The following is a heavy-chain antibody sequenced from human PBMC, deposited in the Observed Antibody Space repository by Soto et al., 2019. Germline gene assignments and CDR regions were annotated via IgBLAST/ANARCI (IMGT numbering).Heavy chain of an antibody. J-gene: IGHJ5*02. D-gene: IGHD1-1*01. V-gene: IGHV4-31*03. Sequence: QVQLQESGPGLVKASQTLSLTCTVSGVSIRNGNYYWSWIRQLPGKGLEWIGNIYYIGTTSYNPSLKSRVIISIDTSKNQFSLELTSVLAADTAVYYCAKNETTRPWFDPWGQGTLVTVSS. CDR2: IYYIGTT. CDR1: GVSIRNGNYY. CDR3: AKNETTRPWFDP.